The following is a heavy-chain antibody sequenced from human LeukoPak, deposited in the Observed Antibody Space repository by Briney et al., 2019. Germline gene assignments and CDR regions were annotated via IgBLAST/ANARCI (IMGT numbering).Heavy chain of an antibody. CDR1: GFTFSSYI. J-gene: IGHJ3*02. CDR3: AREGGVNAFDI. D-gene: IGHD2-8*01. Sequence: RGSLRLPCAASGFTFSSYIMKWVRQAAGKGLEGVSSISSSSSYIYYADSVKGRFTISRDHAKNSLYLQMNSLRAEDTAVYYCAREGGVNAFDIWGQGTMVTVSS. V-gene: IGHV3-21*01. CDR2: ISSSSSYI.